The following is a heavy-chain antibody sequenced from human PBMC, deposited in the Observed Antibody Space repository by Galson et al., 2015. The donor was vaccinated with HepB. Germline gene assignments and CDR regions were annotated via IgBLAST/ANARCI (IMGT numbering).Heavy chain of an antibody. CDR3: ARDYYDSSGYYFH. Sequence: SVKVSCKASGYIFTSSDINWVRQATGQGLEWMGWMNPNSGDTGYAQKFQGRVTMTRNTSISTAYMELSSLRSEDTAVYYCARDYYDSSGYYFHWGQGTLVTVSS. CDR1: GYIFTSSD. J-gene: IGHJ4*02. CDR2: MNPNSGDT. V-gene: IGHV1-8*01. D-gene: IGHD3-22*01.